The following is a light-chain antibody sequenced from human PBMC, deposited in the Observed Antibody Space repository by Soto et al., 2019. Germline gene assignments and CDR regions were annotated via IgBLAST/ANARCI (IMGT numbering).Light chain of an antibody. CDR2: AAS. J-gene: IGKJ1*01. CDR3: LQLWRDPLT. Sequence: DNPMTQSPSAMSASLGDRVTITCRASEVINNFLTWFQQKPGEVPTLLMFAASTPQKGVPSRFRGSGSGTEFSLTIASLLPEHFASYVCLQLWRDPLTFGQGTKVEI. CDR1: EVINNF. V-gene: IGKV1-17*03.